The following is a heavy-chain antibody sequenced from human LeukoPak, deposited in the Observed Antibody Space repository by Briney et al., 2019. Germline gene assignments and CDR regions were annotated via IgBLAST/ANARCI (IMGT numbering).Heavy chain of an antibody. CDR2: INPNSGGT. CDR1: GYTFTGYY. V-gene: IGHV1-2*02. Sequence: ASVKVSCKASGYTFTGYYMHWVRQAPGQGLEWMGWINPNSGGTNYAQKFQGRVTMTRDTSISTVYMELSSLRSDDTAVYYCAREESYCTSSSCYLDYWGQGTLVTVSS. J-gene: IGHJ4*02. CDR3: AREESYCTSSSCYLDY. D-gene: IGHD2-2*01.